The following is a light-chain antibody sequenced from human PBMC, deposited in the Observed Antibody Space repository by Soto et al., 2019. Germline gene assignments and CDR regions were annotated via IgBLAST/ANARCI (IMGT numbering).Light chain of an antibody. CDR3: CSYAGSYTHV. CDR1: SSDVGGYNF. J-gene: IGLJ1*01. CDR2: DVT. V-gene: IGLV2-11*01. Sequence: QSVLTQSRSVSGSPGQSVTISCTGTSSDVGGYNFVSWFQQYPGKAPKLIIYDVTKRPSGVPDRFSGSKSDNTASLTISGLQADDEADYYCCSYAGSYTHVFGTGTKVTV.